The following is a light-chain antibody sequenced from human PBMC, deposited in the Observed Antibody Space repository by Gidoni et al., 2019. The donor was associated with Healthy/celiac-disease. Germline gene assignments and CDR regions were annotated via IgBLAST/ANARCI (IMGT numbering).Light chain of an antibody. CDR2: DAS. V-gene: IGKV3-11*01. CDR3: QQRSNWPPLT. Sequence: EIVLTPSPANLSLSPGERATLSCRASQSVTSYLAWYQQKPGQAPRLLIYDASNRSTGIPARFSGSGSGTDVTLTISSLQPEDFAVYYCQQRSNWPPLTFGGGTKVEIK. CDR1: QSVTSY. J-gene: IGKJ4*01.